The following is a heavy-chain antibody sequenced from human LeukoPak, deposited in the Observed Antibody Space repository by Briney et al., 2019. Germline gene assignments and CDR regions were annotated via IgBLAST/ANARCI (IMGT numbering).Heavy chain of an antibody. V-gene: IGHV4-34*01. D-gene: IGHD3-10*01. CDR1: GGSFSGYY. J-gene: IGHJ4*02. CDR3: ARESYGSGSFDY. Sequence: PSETLSLTCAVYGGSFSGYYWSWIRQPPGRGLEWIGEINHIGSTNYNPSLKSRVTMSVDTSKNQFSLKLSSVTAADTAVYYCARESYGSGSFDYWGQGTLVTVSS. CDR2: INHIGST.